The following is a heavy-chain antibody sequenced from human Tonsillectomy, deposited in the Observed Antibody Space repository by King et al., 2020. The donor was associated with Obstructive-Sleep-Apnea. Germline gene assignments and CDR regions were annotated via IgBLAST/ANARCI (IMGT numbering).Heavy chain of an antibody. CDR3: ARGTEYFGSGSLGY. CDR2: ISYDGTNK. Sequence: VQLVESGGGVVQPGRSLGLSCAASGFTFTSYSMYWVRQAPGKGLELVTVISYDGTNKYYADSVKGRFTISRDNSKNTLYLQMNSLRDEDTAVYYCARGTEYFGSGSLGYWGQGTLVTVSS. V-gene: IGHV3-30-3*01. J-gene: IGHJ4*02. CDR1: GFTFTSYS. D-gene: IGHD3-10*01.